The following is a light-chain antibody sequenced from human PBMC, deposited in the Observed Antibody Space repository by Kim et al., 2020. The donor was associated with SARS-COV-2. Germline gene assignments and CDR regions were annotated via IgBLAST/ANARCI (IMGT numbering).Light chain of an antibody. J-gene: IGKJ5*01. Sequence: SVGDKVTITCRASQSIRRYLNWYQQKPGKAPNLLIYTASSLQSGVPSRFSGSGSGTDFTLTISTLQPEDFATYYCQQSYSSPPITFGQGTRLEIK. CDR1: QSIRRY. CDR3: QQSYSSPPIT. V-gene: IGKV1-39*01. CDR2: TAS.